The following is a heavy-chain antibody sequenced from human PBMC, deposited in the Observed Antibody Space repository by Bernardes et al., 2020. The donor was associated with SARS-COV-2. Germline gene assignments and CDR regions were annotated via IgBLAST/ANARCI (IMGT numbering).Heavy chain of an antibody. CDR1: GFAVRTSY. V-gene: IGHV3-64D*06. Sequence: VGSLRRSCAISGFAVRTSYIHWVRQAPGPGLAYVSSISSNGAGTYYADSVKGRFSISRDNSKNTLYLQMSSLRPDDMGVYYCVKQYCGGTNCYTGAFDMWGHGKVVNVSS. CDR2: ISSNGAGT. J-gene: IGHJ3*02. D-gene: IGHD2-2*02. CDR3: VKQYCGGTNCYTGAFDM.